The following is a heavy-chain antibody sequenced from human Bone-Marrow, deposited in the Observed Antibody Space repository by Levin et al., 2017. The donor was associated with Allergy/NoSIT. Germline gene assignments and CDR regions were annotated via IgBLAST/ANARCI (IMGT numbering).Heavy chain of an antibody. Sequence: SCAASGFTFSTYAMTWVRQAPGRGLEWVSSISGSGYNIYYADSVKGRFTISRDNFKNTLYLQMKSLRAEDTAVYYCAKQSGAAVITNLEYWGQGTLVTVSS. CDR1: GFTFSTYA. J-gene: IGHJ4*02. CDR3: AKQSGAAVITNLEY. CDR2: ISGSGYNI. D-gene: IGHD3-22*01. V-gene: IGHV3-23*01.